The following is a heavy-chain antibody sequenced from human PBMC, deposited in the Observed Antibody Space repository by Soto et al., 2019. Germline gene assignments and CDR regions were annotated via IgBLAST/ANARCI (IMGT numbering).Heavy chain of an antibody. V-gene: IGHV3-9*01. D-gene: IGHD6-19*01. J-gene: IGHJ4*02. Sequence: GGSLRLSCAASGFTFDDYAMHWVRQAPGKGLEWVSGISWNSGSIGYADSVKGRFTISRDNAKNSLYLQMNSLRAEDTALYYCATLPIAVAGIVLIDYWGQGTLVTVSS. CDR2: ISWNSGSI. CDR3: ATLPIAVAGIVLIDY. CDR1: GFTFDDYA.